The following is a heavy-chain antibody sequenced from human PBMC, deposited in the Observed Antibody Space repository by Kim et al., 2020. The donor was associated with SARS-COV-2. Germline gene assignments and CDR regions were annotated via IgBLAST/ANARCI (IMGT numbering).Heavy chain of an antibody. D-gene: IGHD3-3*01. V-gene: IGHV3-23*01. CDR1: GFTFSSYA. Sequence: GGSLRLSCAASGFTFSSYAMSWVRQAPGKGLERVSAISGRGGSTYYADSVKGRFTISRDNSKNTLYLQMNSLRAEDTAVYYCANNPLVTIFGVVKAPYGMDVWGQGTTVTVSS. CDR3: ANNPLVTIFGVVKAPYGMDV. CDR2: ISGRGGST. J-gene: IGHJ6*02.